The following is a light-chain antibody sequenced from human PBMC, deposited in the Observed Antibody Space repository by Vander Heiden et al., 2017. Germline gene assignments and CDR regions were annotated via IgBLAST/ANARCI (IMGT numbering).Light chain of an antibody. J-gene: IGKJ2*01. CDR2: GAS. V-gene: IGKV3-15*01. Sequence: EIVMTPSPAPLSVSPGERATLSCRASQSVSSNLAWYQQKPGQAPRLLIYGASTRATGIPARFSGSGSGTEFTLTISSLQSEDFAVYYCQQYNNWPPYTFGQGTKLEIK. CDR1: QSVSSN. CDR3: QQYNNWPPYT.